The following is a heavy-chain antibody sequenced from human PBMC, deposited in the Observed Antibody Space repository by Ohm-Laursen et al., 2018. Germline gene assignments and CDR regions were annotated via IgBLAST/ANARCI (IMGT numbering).Heavy chain of an antibody. J-gene: IGHJ4*02. CDR2: IIPVFGTA. V-gene: IGHV1-69*06. Sequence: VASVKASCKASGGTFSSYAISWVRQAPGHGLEWMGGIIPVFGTANYAQKFQGRVTTTADKSTSTAYMELSSLRSEDTDVYYCARDLAVAGTNEYYFDYWGQGTLVTVSS. CDR1: GGTFSSYA. D-gene: IGHD6-19*01. CDR3: ARDLAVAGTNEYYFDY.